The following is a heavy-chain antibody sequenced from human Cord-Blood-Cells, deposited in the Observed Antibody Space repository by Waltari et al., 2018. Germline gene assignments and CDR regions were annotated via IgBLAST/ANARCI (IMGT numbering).Heavy chain of an antibody. CDR3: TTLLGRAFDL. CDR2: IKSNTDGGTT. J-gene: IGHJ2*01. CDR1: GFTFSTGW. V-gene: IGHV3-15*01. Sequence: EVQLVASGGGLVKPGGSIRLSCADTGFTFSTGWMIWVRPAPGKGLEWVCRIKSNTDGGTTDYAAPVKGRFNISRDDSKNTLYLQMNILKTEDTAVYYCTTLLGRAFDLWGRGTLVTVSS.